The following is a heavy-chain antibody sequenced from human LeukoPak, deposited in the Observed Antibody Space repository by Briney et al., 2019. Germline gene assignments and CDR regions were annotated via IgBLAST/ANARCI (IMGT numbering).Heavy chain of an antibody. CDR1: GGSISSGNY. Sequence: SQTLSLTCTVSGGSISSGNYWSWIRQPAGKGLEWIGRIYTSGSTNYNPSLKSRVTISVDTSKNQFSLKLSSVTASDTAMYYCARSVVVMGNWFDPWGQGTLVTVSS. CDR2: IYTSGST. J-gene: IGHJ5*02. CDR3: ARSVVVMGNWFDP. V-gene: IGHV4-61*02. D-gene: IGHD3-22*01.